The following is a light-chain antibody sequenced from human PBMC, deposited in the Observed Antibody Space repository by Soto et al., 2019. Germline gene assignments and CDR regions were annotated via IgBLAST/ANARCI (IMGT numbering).Light chain of an antibody. CDR3: QQYGNSRWT. J-gene: IGKJ1*01. CDR1: QSVSSSY. Sequence: ESVLTQAPDTLSLSPGERATLSCRASQSVSSSYLAWYQQTPGQAPRLLIYGTSNRATGIPDRFSGSGSGTDFTLTISRLEPEDFAVYYCQQYGNSRWTFGQGPKVDIK. V-gene: IGKV3-20*01. CDR2: GTS.